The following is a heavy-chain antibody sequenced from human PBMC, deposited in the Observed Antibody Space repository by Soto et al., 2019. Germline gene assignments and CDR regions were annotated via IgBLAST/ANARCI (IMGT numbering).Heavy chain of an antibody. Sequence: GGSLRLSCAASGFTFSGSAMHWVRQASGKGLEWVGRIRSKANSYATAYAASVKGRFTISRDDSKNTAYLQMNSLKTEDTAVYYCTRSHPIRGDPGYYYYYMDVWGKGTTVTVSS. CDR1: GFTFSGSA. V-gene: IGHV3-73*01. CDR3: TRSHPIRGDPGYYYYYMDV. CDR2: IRSKANSYAT. D-gene: IGHD3-10*01. J-gene: IGHJ6*03.